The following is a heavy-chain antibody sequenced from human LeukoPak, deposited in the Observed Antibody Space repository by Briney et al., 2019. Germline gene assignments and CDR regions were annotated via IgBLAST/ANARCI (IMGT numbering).Heavy chain of an antibody. CDR3: ARAWQHQENYYYYMDV. Sequence: SETLSLTCTVSGGSISSSSYYWGWIRQPPGKGLEWIGSIYYSGSTYYNPSLKSRVTISVDTSKNQFSLKLSSVTAADTAVYYCARAWQHQENYYYYMDVWGKGTTVTVSS. CDR1: GGSISSSSYY. D-gene: IGHD6-13*01. J-gene: IGHJ6*03. CDR2: IYYSGST. V-gene: IGHV4-39*07.